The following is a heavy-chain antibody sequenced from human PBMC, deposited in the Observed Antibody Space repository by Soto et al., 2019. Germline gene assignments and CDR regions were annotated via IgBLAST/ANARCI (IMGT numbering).Heavy chain of an antibody. CDR3: ARDSGSGSGSYDADY. D-gene: IGHD3-10*01. CDR2: ISAYNGNT. J-gene: IGHJ4*02. Sequence: QVQLVQSGAEVKKPGASGKVSCKASGYTFTSYGISGVRQAPGQGLEWMGWISAYNGNTNYAQKLQGRVTMTTDTSTSTAYMELSSLRSDDTDVYYWARDSGSGSGSYDADYWGQGTLVTVSS. CDR1: GYTFTSYG. V-gene: IGHV1-18*01.